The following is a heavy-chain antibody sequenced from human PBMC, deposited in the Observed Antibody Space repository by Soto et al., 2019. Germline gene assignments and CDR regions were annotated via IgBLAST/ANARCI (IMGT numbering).Heavy chain of an antibody. CDR2: IYYSGST. J-gene: IGHJ4*02. CDR3: ASPRAEYSSSSGTHYFDY. Sequence: SETLSLTCTFSGGSISSYYWSWIRQPPGKGLEWIGHIYYSGSTNYNPSLKSRVTISIDTSKRQFSLNLRSVTAADTAVYYCASPRAEYSSSSGTHYFDYWGQGTLVTVSS. CDR1: GGSISSYY. D-gene: IGHD6-6*01. V-gene: IGHV4-59*01.